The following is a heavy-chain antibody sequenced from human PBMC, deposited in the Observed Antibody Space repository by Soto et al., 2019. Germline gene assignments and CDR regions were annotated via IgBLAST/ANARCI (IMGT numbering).Heavy chain of an antibody. CDR2: ISGSGGSI. D-gene: IGHD1-1*01. V-gene: IGHV3-23*01. J-gene: IGHJ6*02. Sequence: EVQLLESGGGLVQPGGSLRLSCAASGFTFSTYAMNWVRQAPGNGLEWVSAISGSGGSIHYADSVKGRFTISRDNSKNTLYLQMNSLRDEDTGVYHCVKGYWKGDVWGQATTVTVSS. CDR3: VKGYWKGDV. CDR1: GFTFSTYA.